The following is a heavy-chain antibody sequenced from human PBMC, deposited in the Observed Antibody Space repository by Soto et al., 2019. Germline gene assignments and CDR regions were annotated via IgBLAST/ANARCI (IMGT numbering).Heavy chain of an antibody. Sequence: QVQLQESGPGLVKPSGTLSLTCAVSGGSISSNNWWSWVRQPPGKGLEWIGEIYHSGSTNYNPSLKSRVTLSVDKSKNECSLKLGSVTAADTAMYYCERAGDYPLTGAFDVWGQGTMVTVSS. CDR2: IYHSGST. CDR3: ERAGDYPLTGAFDV. CDR1: GGSISSNNW. D-gene: IGHD4-17*01. V-gene: IGHV4-4*02. J-gene: IGHJ3*01.